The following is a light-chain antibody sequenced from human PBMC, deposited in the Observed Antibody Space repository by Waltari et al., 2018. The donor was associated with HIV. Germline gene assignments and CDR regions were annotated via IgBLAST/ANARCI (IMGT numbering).Light chain of an antibody. CDR3: SSYRNSTFYV. J-gene: IGLJ1*01. V-gene: IGLV2-14*03. CDR2: DVS. Sequence: QSALTQPASVSGSPGQSITISCPGPTSDVGVSHYVSWYQQHPGKAPRVIIYDVSNRPSGVSDRFSGSKSGNTASLTISGLQAEDEADYFCSSYRNSTFYVFGNGTKVTVL. CDR1: TSDVGVSHY.